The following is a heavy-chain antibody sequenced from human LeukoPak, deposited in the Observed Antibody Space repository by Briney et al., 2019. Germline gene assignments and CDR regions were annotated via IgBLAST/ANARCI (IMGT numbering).Heavy chain of an antibody. CDR1: GFTFSSYA. CDR3: AKLGLVVPKAQY. Sequence: GGSLRLSCAASGFTFSSYAMSWVRQAPGKGLEWVSAISGSGGSTYYADSVKGRFTISRDNSKNTLYLQMNSLRAEDTAVYCCAKLGLVVPKAQYWGQGTLVTVSS. CDR2: ISGSGGST. D-gene: IGHD2-2*01. V-gene: IGHV3-23*01. J-gene: IGHJ4*02.